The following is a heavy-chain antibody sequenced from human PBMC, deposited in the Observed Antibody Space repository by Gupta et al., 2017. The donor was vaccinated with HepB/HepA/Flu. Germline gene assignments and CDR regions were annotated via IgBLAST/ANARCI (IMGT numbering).Heavy chain of an antibody. CDR2: ISGSGGST. V-gene: IGHV3-23*01. Sequence: EVQLLESGGGLVQPGGSLRLSCAASGFTFSSYAMSWVRQAPGKGLEWVSAISGSGGSTYYADSVKGRFTISRDNSKNTLYLQMNSLRAEDTAVYYCAKDALAREWELLIGVDYWGQGTLVTVSS. CDR1: GFTFSSYA. CDR3: AKDALAREWELLIGVDY. J-gene: IGHJ4*02. D-gene: IGHD1-26*01.